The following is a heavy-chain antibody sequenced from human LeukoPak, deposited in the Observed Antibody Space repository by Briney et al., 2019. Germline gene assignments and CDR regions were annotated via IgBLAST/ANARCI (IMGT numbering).Heavy chain of an antibody. Sequence: GGSLRLSCAASGFTFSTYGMHWVRQAPGKGLEWVAFIRYDGSHEYYADSVKGRFTISRDNSKNTLYQQMNSLRAEDTAVYYCAELGITMIGGVWGKGTTVTISS. CDR1: GFTFSTYG. V-gene: IGHV3-30*02. CDR2: IRYDGSHE. CDR3: AELGITMIGGV. J-gene: IGHJ6*04. D-gene: IGHD3-10*02.